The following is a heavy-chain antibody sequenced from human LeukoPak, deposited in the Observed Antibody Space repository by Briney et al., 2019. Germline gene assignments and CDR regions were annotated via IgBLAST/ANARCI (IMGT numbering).Heavy chain of an antibody. D-gene: IGHD2-15*01. CDR2: FDPENGHT. CDR3: TTDPSLLLRSH. Sequence: ASVKVSCKVSGYTLTELSMHWVRQAPGKGLEWMGGFDPENGHTIYAQKFQGRVTITEDTSTDTAYMELTSLRSEDTAMYYCTTDPSLLLRSHWGQGTLVTVSS. V-gene: IGHV1-24*01. CDR1: GYTLTELS. J-gene: IGHJ4*02.